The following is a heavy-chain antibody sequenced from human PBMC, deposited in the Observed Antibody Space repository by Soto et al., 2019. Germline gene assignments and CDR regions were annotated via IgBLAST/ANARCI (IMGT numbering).Heavy chain of an antibody. CDR3: TRVWEAADYYYYYGMDV. CDR2: IRSKANSYAT. D-gene: IGHD6-13*01. J-gene: IGHJ6*02. Sequence: PGGSLRLSCAASGFTFSGSAMHWVRQASGKGLEWVGRIRSKANSYATAYAASVKGRFTIPRDDSKNTAYLQMNSLKTEDTAVYYCTRVWEAADYYYYYGMDVWGQGTTVTSP. V-gene: IGHV3-73*01. CDR1: GFTFSGSA.